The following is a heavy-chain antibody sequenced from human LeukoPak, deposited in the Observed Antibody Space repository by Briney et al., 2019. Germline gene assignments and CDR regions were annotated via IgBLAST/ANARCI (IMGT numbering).Heavy chain of an antibody. V-gene: IGHV3-20*04. D-gene: IGHD3-10*01. J-gene: IGHJ4*02. CDR2: INWNGGST. CDR3: ARVKGTTYYYGSGSYGFDY. Sequence: GSLRLSCAASGFTFDDYGMSWVRQAPGKGLEWVSGINWNGGSTGYADSVKGRFTISRDNAKNSLYLQMNSLRAEDTALYYCARVKGTTYYYGSGSYGFDYWGQGTLVTVSS. CDR1: GFTFDDYG.